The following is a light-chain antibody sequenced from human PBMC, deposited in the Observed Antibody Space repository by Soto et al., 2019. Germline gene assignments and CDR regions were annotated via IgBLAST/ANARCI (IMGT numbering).Light chain of an antibody. CDR3: QQYYDWPIT. V-gene: IGKV3-11*01. Sequence: EIVLTQSPATLSLSPGERATLSCRASQSVGTYLAWYQQRPGQAPRLLIYDASYRATDIPPRFSGSGSGTDFTLTISSLQSEDFAVYYCQQYYDWPITFGQGTRLEIK. CDR2: DAS. CDR1: QSVGTY. J-gene: IGKJ5*01.